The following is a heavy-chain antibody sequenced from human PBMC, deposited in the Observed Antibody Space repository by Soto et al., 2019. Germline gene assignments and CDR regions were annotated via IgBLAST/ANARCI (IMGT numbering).Heavy chain of an antibody. D-gene: IGHD2-2*01. CDR2: IYYSGST. CDR1: GGSVSSGSYY. CDR3: ARGQGYCISTSCAHGFDP. V-gene: IGHV4-61*01. J-gene: IGHJ5*02. Sequence: SETLCLTCTVSGGSVSSGSYYWSWIRQPPGKGLEWIGYIYYSGSTNYNPSLKSRVTISVDTSKNQFSLKLSSVTAADTAVYYCARGQGYCISTSCAHGFDPWGQGTLVTV.